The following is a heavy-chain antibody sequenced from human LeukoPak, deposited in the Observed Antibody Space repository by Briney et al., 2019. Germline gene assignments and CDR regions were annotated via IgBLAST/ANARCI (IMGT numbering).Heavy chain of an antibody. CDR2: IYYSGST. D-gene: IGHD5-12*01. Sequence: PSETLSLTCTVSGGSISSGGYYWSWIRQHPGKGLEWIGYIYYSGSTYYNPSLKSRVTISVDTSKNQFSLKLSSVTAADTAVYYCARGYKSGYDWYYFDYWGQGTLVTVSS. CDR3: ARGYKSGYDWYYFDY. J-gene: IGHJ4*02. V-gene: IGHV4-31*03. CDR1: GGSISSGGYY.